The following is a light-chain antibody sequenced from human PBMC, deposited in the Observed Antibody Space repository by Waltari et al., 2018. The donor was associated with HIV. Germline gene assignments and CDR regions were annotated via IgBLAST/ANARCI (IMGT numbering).Light chain of an antibody. J-gene: IGKJ4*01. V-gene: IGKV3D-15*01. CDR3: QQYHNWPIT. CDR2: GAS. Sequence: ILMTQSPVTLSVSPGERASLSCWASQSIRTNLAWYEQEPGQTPRLLIYGASTRATGTPARFSGSGSGTEFTLTISSLQSEDLAFYYCQQYHNWPITFGGGTKVEIK. CDR1: QSIRTN.